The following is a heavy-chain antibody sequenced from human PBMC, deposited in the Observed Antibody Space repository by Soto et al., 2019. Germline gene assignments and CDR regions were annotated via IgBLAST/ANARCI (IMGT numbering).Heavy chain of an antibody. D-gene: IGHD1-7*01. CDR2: ISGSGIDI. Sequence: PGGSLRLSCAASGFAFYYYNMNWVRQAPGRGLEWVSSISGSGIDIHFTDSVKGRFTISRDNAKTSLYLQMDSLRPEDTAIYYCAREGVTNYTDHYFDLGGHGALVTVSP. CDR1: GFAFYYYN. J-gene: IGHJ4*01. V-gene: IGHV3-21*01. CDR3: AREGVTNYTDHYFDL.